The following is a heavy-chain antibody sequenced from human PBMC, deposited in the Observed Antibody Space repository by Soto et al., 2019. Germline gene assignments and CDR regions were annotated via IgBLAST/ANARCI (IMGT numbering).Heavy chain of an antibody. CDR2: IIPVFGTT. D-gene: IGHD2-15*01. Sequence: ASVKVSCKASGGTFRNYGIGWVRQAPGQGLEWMGGIIPVFGTTNYAQKFQGRVTVTADESTSTAYIEVSSLRSEDTAMFYCGRYCSGGSCHTLDYYGMDVWGQGTTVTVSS. J-gene: IGHJ6*02. V-gene: IGHV1-69*13. CDR3: GRYCSGGSCHTLDYYGMDV. CDR1: GGTFRNYG.